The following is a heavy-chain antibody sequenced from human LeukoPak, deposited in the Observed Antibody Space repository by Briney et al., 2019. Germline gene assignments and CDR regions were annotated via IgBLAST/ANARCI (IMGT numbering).Heavy chain of an antibody. CDR1: GGFISSYY. J-gene: IGHJ6*03. CDR2: SYYSGNS. D-gene: IGHD3-22*01. V-gene: IGHV4-59*01. CDR3: ARAYYDSSNEFYYYYMDV. Sequence: PSETLSLTCTVSGGFISSYYWSWIRQPPGKGLEWIGDSYYSGNSNYNPSLNSQVTITLDTCKNHFSLNLRSVTAADTAVYYCARAYYDSSNEFYYYYMDVWGEGTTVTVSS.